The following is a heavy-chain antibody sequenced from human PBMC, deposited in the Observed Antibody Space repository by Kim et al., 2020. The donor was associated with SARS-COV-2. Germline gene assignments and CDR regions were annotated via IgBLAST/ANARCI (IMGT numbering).Heavy chain of an antibody. CDR1: GGSISSGGYY. V-gene: IGHV4-31*03. CDR2: IYYSGST. J-gene: IGHJ6*02. CDR3: ATASLTMVRGVIIGNYYYGMDA. D-gene: IGHD3-10*01. Sequence: SETLSLTCTVSGGSISSGGYYWSWIRQHPGKGLEWIGYIYYSGSTYYNPSLKSRVTISVDTSKNQFSLKLSSVTAADTAVYYCATASLTMVRGVIIGNYYYGMDAWGQGTPVTVSS.